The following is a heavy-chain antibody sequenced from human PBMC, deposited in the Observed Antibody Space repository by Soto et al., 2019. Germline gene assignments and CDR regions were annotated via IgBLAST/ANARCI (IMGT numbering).Heavy chain of an antibody. CDR2: TNQDGTAT. CDR1: GFTFGAHW. D-gene: IGHD1-1*01. CDR3: ARDYWREFDY. V-gene: IGHV3-7*01. J-gene: IGHJ4*02. Sequence: GGSLRLSCEVSGFTFGAHWMSWLRQAPGKGLEWVATTNQDGTATYYVDSVKGRFTISRDNAKNSLYLQMDGLRVEDTAVYYCARDYWREFDYWGQGTLVTVSS.